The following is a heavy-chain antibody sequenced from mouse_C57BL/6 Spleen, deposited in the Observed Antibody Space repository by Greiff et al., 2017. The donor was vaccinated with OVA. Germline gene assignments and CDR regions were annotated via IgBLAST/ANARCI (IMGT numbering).Heavy chain of an antibody. J-gene: IGHJ2*01. Sequence: QVQLQQSGAELVRPGASVKLSCKASGYTFTDYYINWVKQRPGQGLEWIARIYPGSGNTYYNEKFKGKATLTAEKSSSTAYMQLSSLTSEDSAVYFCAREGVFHPGYFDYWGQGTTLTVSS. CDR3: AREGVFHPGYFDY. CDR1: GYTFTDYY. CDR2: IYPGSGNT. V-gene: IGHV1-76*01.